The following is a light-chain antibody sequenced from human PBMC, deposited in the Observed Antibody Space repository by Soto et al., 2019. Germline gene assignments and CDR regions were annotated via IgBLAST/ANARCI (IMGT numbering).Light chain of an antibody. CDR2: WAS. V-gene: IGKV4-1*01. J-gene: IGKJ2*01. CDR3: QQYESNPPT. CDR1: QSVLYSSNNKNF. Sequence: IVMTQSPDSLAVSLGERATINCKSSQSVLYSSNNKNFLAWYQQRPGQPPKLLIYWASTRESGVPDRFSGRGSGTDFTLNITSLQAEDVAVYSCQQYESNPPTFGQGTKLEIK.